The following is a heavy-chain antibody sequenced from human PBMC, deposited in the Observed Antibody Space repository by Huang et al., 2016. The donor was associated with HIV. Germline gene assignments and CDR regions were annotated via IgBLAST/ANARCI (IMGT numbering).Heavy chain of an antibody. CDR1: GFTFSGYG. V-gene: IGHV3-30*02. CDR2: RRHDGNNN. CDR3: VKETVQWLVTY. Sequence: QVQVVESGGGVVQPGGSLRLSCAASGFTFSGYGMHWVRQAPGKGLEWLALRRHDGNNNDYADSVKGRFTVSRDTSKNTLYLHMNSLRPADTAVYYFVKETVQWLVTYWGQGTLVTVSS. D-gene: IGHD6-19*01. J-gene: IGHJ4*02.